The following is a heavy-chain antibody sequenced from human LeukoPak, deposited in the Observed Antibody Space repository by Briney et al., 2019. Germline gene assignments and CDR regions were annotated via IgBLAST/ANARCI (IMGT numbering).Heavy chain of an antibody. CDR2: SSRSSNYI. CDR3: ARDYCSGGSCYYFDY. D-gene: IGHD2-15*01. J-gene: IGHJ4*02. V-gene: IGHV3-21*01. Sequence: GGSLRLSCAASGFTFNTYNMNWVRQAPGKGLEWVSSSSRSSNYIYYADSVKGRFTISRDNAKNSLYLQMNSLRAEDTAVYYCARDYCSGGSCYYFDYWGQGTLVTVSS. CDR1: GFTFNTYN.